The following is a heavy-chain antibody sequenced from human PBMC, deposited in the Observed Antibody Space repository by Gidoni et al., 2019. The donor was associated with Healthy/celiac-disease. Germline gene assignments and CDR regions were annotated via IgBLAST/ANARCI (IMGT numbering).Heavy chain of an antibody. D-gene: IGHD3-10*01. Sequence: QVQLQESGPGLVKPSQTLSLTCTVSGGSISSGGYYWRWIRQHPGKGLEWIGYIYYSGSTYYNPSLKSRVTISVDTSKNQFSLKLSSVTAADTAVYYCARDTWGDYYGSGSPQALAFDIWGQGTMVTVSS. CDR2: IYYSGST. J-gene: IGHJ3*02. CDR1: GGSISSGGYY. V-gene: IGHV4-31*03. CDR3: ARDTWGDYYGSGSPQALAFDI.